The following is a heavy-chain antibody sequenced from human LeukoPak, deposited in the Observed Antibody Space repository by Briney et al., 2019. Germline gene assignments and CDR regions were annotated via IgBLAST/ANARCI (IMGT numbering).Heavy chain of an antibody. Sequence: PSETLSLTCTVSGDLISRIEYYWGCVPQSPVRGLEWLGHIYHTGTTLYSPHLNNRLTLSVDSSKNQFSLTLKSVTAADTAVYYCASVSVWELATHPGGSFDYWGRGILVTVSS. CDR3: ASVSVWELATHPGGSFDY. V-gene: IGHV4-30-4*01. CDR2: IYHTGTT. CDR1: GDLISRIEYY. D-gene: IGHD1-26*01. J-gene: IGHJ4*02.